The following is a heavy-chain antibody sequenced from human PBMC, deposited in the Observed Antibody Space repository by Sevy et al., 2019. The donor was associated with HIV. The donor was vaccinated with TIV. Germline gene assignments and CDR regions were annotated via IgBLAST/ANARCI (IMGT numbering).Heavy chain of an antibody. CDR3: ARSPPLDFWSGYYFDY. D-gene: IGHD3-3*01. Sequence: SETLSLTCTVSGGSISSGGYYRSWIRQNPGKGLEWIGYIYHSGSTYYNPSLKSRVTISVDTSKNQFSLKLSSVTAADTAVYYCARSPPLDFWSGYYFDYWGQGTLVTVSS. CDR2: IYHSGST. CDR1: GGSISSGGYY. V-gene: IGHV4-31*03. J-gene: IGHJ4*02.